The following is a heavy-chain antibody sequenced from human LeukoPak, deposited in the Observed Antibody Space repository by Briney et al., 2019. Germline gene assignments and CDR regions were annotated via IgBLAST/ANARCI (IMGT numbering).Heavy chain of an antibody. CDR2: FDPEDGET. Sequence: GASVKVSCKVSGYTLTELSMHWVRQAPGKGLEWMGGFDPEDGETIYAQKFQGRVTMTEDTSTDTAHMELSSLRSEDTAVYYCARGPFRGSSKSYDLEYWGQGTLVTVSS. CDR3: ARGPFRGSSKSYDLEY. J-gene: IGHJ4*02. CDR1: GYTLTELS. V-gene: IGHV1-24*01. D-gene: IGHD2-2*01.